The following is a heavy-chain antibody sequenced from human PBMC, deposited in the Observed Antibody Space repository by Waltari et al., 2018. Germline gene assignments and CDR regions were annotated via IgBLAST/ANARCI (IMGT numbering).Heavy chain of an antibody. J-gene: IGHJ4*02. D-gene: IGHD4-17*01. Sequence: QVQLVESGGDVVQPGKSLRLSCAASGFTFSRYGMHWVRQAPGKGLEGVAVISDDGGNKDNADSVRGRFTISRDNSKNTLYLQMNSLRAEDTAVYYCAKDEGENYGDYFDYCGQGTLVTVSS. CDR2: ISDDGGNK. V-gene: IGHV3-30*18. CDR1: GFTFSRYG. CDR3: AKDEGENYGDYFDY.